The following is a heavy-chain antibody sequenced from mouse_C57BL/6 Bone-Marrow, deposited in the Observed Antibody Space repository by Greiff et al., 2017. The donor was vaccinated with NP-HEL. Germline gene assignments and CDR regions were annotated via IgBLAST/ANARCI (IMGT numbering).Heavy chain of an antibody. CDR3: AREANWGYYYAMDY. CDR2: IDPSDSET. CDR1: GYTFTSYW. D-gene: IGHD4-1*01. Sequence: QVQLQQPGAELVRPGSSVKLSCKASGYTFTSYWMHWVKQRPIQGLEWIGNIDPSDSETHYNQKFKGKSTLTVDKSSSTAYMQLSSLTSEDSAVYYCAREANWGYYYAMDYWGQGTSVTVSS. J-gene: IGHJ4*01. V-gene: IGHV1-52*01.